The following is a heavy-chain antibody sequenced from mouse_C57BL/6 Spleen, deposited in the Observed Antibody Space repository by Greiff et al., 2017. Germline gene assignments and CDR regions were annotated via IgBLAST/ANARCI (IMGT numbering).Heavy chain of an antibody. Sequence: QVQLQQPGAELVKPGASVKLSCKASGYTFTSYWMPWVKQRPGQGLEWIGMIHPNSGSTNYNEKFKSKATLTVDKSSSTAYMQLSSLTSEDSAVYYCARGGKTAQATDYWGQGTTLTVSS. D-gene: IGHD3-2*02. V-gene: IGHV1-64*01. J-gene: IGHJ2*01. CDR3: ARGGKTAQATDY. CDR1: GYTFTSYW. CDR2: IHPNSGST.